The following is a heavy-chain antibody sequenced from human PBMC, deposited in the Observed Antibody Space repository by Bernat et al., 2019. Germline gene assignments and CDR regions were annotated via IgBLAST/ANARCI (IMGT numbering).Heavy chain of an antibody. D-gene: IGHD6-19*01. Sequence: EVQLVESGGGLVQPGGSLRLSCAASGFTFSSYEMNWVRQAPGKGLEWVSYISSSGSTIYYADSVKGRFTISRDNAKNSLHLQRNSLRAEDAAVYYCARNDLRDSSGWYYFDYWGQGTLVTVSS. CDR1: GFTFSSYE. CDR2: ISSSGSTI. CDR3: ARNDLRDSSGWYYFDY. J-gene: IGHJ4*02. V-gene: IGHV3-48*03.